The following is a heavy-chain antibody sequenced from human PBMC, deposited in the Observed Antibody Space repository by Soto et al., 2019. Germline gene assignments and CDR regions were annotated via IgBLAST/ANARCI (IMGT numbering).Heavy chain of an antibody. V-gene: IGHV4-59*01. Sequence: QVQLQESGPGLVKPSETLSLTCTISGGSINSYYWSWIRQPPGKRLEWLGYISYTGPTNYYPSLRSRVTISKGTSKNQFSPMLSSVTAADTAVYFCARSYDSRPGGLDVWGQGTTVTASS. CDR2: ISYTGPT. J-gene: IGHJ6*02. CDR1: GGSINSYY. CDR3: ARSYDSRPGGLDV. D-gene: IGHD3-22*01.